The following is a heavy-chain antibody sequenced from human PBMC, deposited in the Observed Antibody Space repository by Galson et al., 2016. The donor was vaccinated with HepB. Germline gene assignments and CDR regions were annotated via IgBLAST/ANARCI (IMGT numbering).Heavy chain of an antibody. CDR1: GFIFSSYG. Sequence: SLRLSCAASGFIFSSYGMTWVRQAPGKGLEDVSSISMSGGSRDYAESVKGRFTISRDNSRSTLFLQMNSLRAEDTGVYYCVRGSTAPDVWGQGTRVTVSS. D-gene: IGHD3-16*01. V-gene: IGHV3-23*01. J-gene: IGHJ3*01. CDR3: VRGSTAPDV. CDR2: ISMSGGSR.